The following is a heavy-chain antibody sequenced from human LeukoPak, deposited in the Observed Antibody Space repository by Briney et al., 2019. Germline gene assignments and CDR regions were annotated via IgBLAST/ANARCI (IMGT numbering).Heavy chain of an antibody. J-gene: IGHJ3*02. V-gene: IGHV3-21*01. D-gene: IGHD4-17*01. CDR1: GFTSSSYS. CDR3: ARDEDYADAFDI. Sequence: GGSLRLSCAASGFTSSSYSMNWVRQAPGKGLEWVSSISSSSSYIYYADSVKGRFTISRNNAKNSLYLQMNSLRAEDTAVYYCARDEDYADAFDIWGQGTMVTVSS. CDR2: ISSSSSYI.